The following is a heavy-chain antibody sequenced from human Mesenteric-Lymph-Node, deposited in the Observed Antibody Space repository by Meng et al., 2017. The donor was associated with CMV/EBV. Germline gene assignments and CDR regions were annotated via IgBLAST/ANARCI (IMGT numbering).Heavy chain of an antibody. J-gene: IGHJ5*02. D-gene: IGHD6-19*01. CDR1: DSISSSGYY. V-gene: IGHV4-39*01. CDR3: ARHLRVGSGWYEGFDP. CDR2: IYYSGST. Sequence: DSISSSGYYWGWIRQPPGKWLEWIGSIYYSGSTYYNPPLRSRVTISVDTFKNQFSLNLNSVTAADTAVYYCARHLRVGSGWYEGFDPWGQGTLVTVSS.